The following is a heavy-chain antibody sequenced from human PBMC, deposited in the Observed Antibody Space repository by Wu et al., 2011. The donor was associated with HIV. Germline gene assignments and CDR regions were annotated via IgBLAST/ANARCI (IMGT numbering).Heavy chain of an antibody. Sequence: QVQLVQSGAEVKKPGASVKVSCKASGYTFTSYDINWVRQATGQGLEWMGWMNPNSGNTNYAQKFQGRVTMTRNTSISTAYMELRSLRSDDTAVYYCARDQGYCSSTSCYTSGGYWGQGTLVTVSS. J-gene: IGHJ4*02. CDR1: GYTFTSYD. CDR3: ARDQGYCSSTSCYTSGGY. D-gene: IGHD2-2*02. V-gene: IGHV1-8*02. CDR2: MNPNSGNT.